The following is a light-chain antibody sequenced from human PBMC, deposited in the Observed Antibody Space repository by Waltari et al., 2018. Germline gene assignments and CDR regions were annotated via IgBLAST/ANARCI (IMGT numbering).Light chain of an antibody. CDR2: QDT. Sequence: SYDLSQPPSVFVSPGQTATITCSGDRLGDKYVSWYQQRPGQSPILVIYQDTRRPSGIPVRLSGSNSVNTATLTVSGTQAMDEADYYGQAWDSSTVVFGGGTKLTV. CDR1: RLGDKY. CDR3: QAWDSSTVV. V-gene: IGLV3-1*01. J-gene: IGLJ3*02.